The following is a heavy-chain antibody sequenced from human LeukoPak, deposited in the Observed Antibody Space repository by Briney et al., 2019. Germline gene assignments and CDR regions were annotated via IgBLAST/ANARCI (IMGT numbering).Heavy chain of an antibody. CDR2: ISGSSSYR. CDR3: ARGGGYCSATGCYPLDY. CDR1: GFTFSVYY. V-gene: IGHV3-11*05. Sequence: GGSLRLSCAASGFTFSVYYMSWIRQAPGKGLEWISYISGSSSYRNHADSVKGRFTISRDNAKNSLYLQMNSLRAEDTAVYYCARGGGYCSATGCYPLDYWGQGTLVTVSS. D-gene: IGHD2-2*01. J-gene: IGHJ4*02.